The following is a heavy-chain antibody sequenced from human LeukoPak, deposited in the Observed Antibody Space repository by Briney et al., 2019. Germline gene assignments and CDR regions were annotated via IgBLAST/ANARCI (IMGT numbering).Heavy chain of an antibody. CDR1: GGSISSYY. V-gene: IGHV4-4*07. CDR3: ARGDSSSWSNYYYYYMDV. D-gene: IGHD6-13*01. CDR2: IYTSGST. J-gene: IGHJ6*03. Sequence: SETLSLTCTVSGGSISSYYWSWIRQPAGKGLEWIGRIYTSGSTNYNPSLKSRVTISVDTSKNQFSLKLSSVTAADMAVYYCARGDSSSWSNYYYYYMDVWGKGTTVTVSS.